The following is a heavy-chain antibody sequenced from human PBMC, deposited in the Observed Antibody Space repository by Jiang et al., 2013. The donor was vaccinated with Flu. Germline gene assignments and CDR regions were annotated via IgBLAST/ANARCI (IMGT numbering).Heavy chain of an antibody. CDR3: AKGAYGGNSWFDD. J-gene: IGHJ4*02. CDR2: IFDNGYT. Sequence: KPSETLSLTCTVSGGSLSGYYWTWIRQPPGKGLEWIANIFDNGYTNYNPSLMSRVTISVDTTRNQFSLKVKSVTAADTAIYYCAKGAYGGNSWFDDWGRGTLVTVSS. D-gene: IGHD4-23*01. CDR1: GGSLSGYY. V-gene: IGHV4-4*09.